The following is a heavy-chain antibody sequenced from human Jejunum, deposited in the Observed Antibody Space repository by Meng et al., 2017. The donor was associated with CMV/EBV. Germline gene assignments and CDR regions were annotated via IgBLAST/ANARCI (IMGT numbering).Heavy chain of an antibody. CDR2: IKSDGTSA. CDR1: GFPFSSYW. Sequence: CAAPGFPFSSYWMHWVRQAPGKGLVWVSRIKSDGTSADYADSVKSRFTISRDNAKNTLYLHMYSLRGEDTAVYYCARGVDDHGGNWIWGQGTMVTVSS. D-gene: IGHD4-23*01. J-gene: IGHJ3*02. CDR3: ARGVDDHGGNWI. V-gene: IGHV3-74*01.